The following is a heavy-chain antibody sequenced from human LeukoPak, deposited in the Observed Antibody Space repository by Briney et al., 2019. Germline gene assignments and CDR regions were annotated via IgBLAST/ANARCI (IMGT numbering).Heavy chain of an antibody. J-gene: IGHJ5*02. D-gene: IGHD3-10*01. Sequence: NPSETLSLTCAVYGGSFSGYYWSWIRQPPGKGLEWIGEIYHSGSTNYNPSLKSRVTISVETSKNQFSLKVSSVTAADTAAYYCARQGTMVREGGFWFDPWGQGTLVTVSS. CDR1: GGSFSGYY. CDR3: ARQGTMVREGGFWFDP. CDR2: IYHSGST. V-gene: IGHV4-34*01.